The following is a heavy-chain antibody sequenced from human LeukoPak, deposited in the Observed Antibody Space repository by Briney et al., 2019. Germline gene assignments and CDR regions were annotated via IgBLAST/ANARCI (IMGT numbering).Heavy chain of an antibody. J-gene: IGHJ4*02. D-gene: IGHD3-10*01. CDR2: ISSGGSAI. CDR3: ARARGSGVYFLDY. CDR1: GFTFSDDY. Sequence: PGGSLRLSCAASGFTFSDDYMSWIRQAPGKGLEWLSYISSGGSAIHYADSVRGRFTTSRDNAKNSLYLQMNSLRAEDTAVYYCARARGSGVYFLDYWGQGTLVTVSS. V-gene: IGHV3-11*01.